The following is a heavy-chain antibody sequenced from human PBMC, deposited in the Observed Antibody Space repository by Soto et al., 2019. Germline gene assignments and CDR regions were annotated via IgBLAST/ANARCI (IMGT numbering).Heavy chain of an antibody. CDR2: ISGSGGST. CDR1: GFTFSSYA. J-gene: IGHJ4*02. Sequence: EVQLLESGGGLVRPGGSQRLSCTASGFTFSSYALSWVRQAPEKGLEWVSSISGSGGSTYYADSVKGRVTISRDNSKNTLYLQMSSLRAEDTAVYYCAKESLKTPVTGPVDCWGQGTVVTVSS. V-gene: IGHV3-23*01. D-gene: IGHD6-19*01. CDR3: AKESLKTPVTGPVDC.